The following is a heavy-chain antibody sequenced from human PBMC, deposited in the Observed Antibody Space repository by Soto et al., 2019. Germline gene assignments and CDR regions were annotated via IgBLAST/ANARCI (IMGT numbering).Heavy chain of an antibody. Sequence: EVQLVESGGGLVQPGGSLRLSCVASGFAFWGDWMSWVRQAPGKGLEWVANIKQDGSKAQYLESGRGRFTISRDNSKSSVYLQMTSLRAEDTALYYCARDFYGGFSYGPGDFWGQGTLVTVSS. CDR2: IKQDGSKA. V-gene: IGHV3-7*01. D-gene: IGHD2-15*01. J-gene: IGHJ4*02. CDR1: GFAFWGDW. CDR3: ARDFYGGFSYGPGDF.